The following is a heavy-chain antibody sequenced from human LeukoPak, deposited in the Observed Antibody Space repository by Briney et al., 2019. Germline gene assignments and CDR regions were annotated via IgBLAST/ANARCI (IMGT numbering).Heavy chain of an antibody. CDR1: GGSISSSSYY. CDR2: IYYSGRT. V-gene: IGHV4-39*07. CDR3: ATYGSGSYLYYFDY. D-gene: IGHD3-10*01. J-gene: IGHJ4*02. Sequence: SETLSLTCTVSGGSISSSSYYWGWIRQPPGKGLEWIGSIYYSGRTYYNPSLMSRVTISVDTSKNQFSLKLSSVTAADTAVYYCATYGSGSYLYYFDYWGQGTLVTVSS.